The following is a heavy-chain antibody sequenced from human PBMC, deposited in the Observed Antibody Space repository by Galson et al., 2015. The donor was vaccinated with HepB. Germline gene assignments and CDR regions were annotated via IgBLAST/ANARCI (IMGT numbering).Heavy chain of an antibody. V-gene: IGHV4-4*02. CDR1: GGSISSSNW. CDR2: IYHSGST. J-gene: IGHJ4*02. Sequence: ETLSLTCAVSGGSISSSNWWSWVRQPPGKGLEWIGEIYHSGSTNYNPSLESRVTISVDKSKSQFSLKLSSVTAADTAVYYCACDLMGAENVWGQGTLVTVSP. D-gene: IGHD1-26*01. CDR3: ACDLMGAENV.